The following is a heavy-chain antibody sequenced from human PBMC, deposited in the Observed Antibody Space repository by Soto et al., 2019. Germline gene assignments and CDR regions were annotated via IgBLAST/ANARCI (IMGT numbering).Heavy chain of an antibody. D-gene: IGHD5-18*01. CDR2: ISWNSGSI. CDR3: AKDSAVRGYGSGFPDY. Sequence: EVQLVESGGGLVQPGRSLRLSCAASGFTFDDYAMHWVRQAPGKGLEWVSGISWNSGSIGYADSVKGRFTISRANAKNCLHLHMDGLRAGDTALYYCAKDSAVRGYGSGFPDYWGQGTLVTVCS. V-gene: IGHV3-9*01. CDR1: GFTFDDYA. J-gene: IGHJ4*02.